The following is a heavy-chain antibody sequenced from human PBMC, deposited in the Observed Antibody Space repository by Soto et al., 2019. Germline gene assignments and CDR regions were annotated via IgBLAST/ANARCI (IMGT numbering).Heavy chain of an antibody. CDR2: ISSPGNA. Sequence: EVQLLESGGGLVQPGGSLRLSCAASGFSFNNFAMSWVRQAPVKGLEWVSVISSPGNAFYADSVKGRFTVSRDMSTNTLFLQMTSLRGEDTATYYCAKDAHDNYHYYTDVWGKGTPVTVSS. V-gene: IGHV3-23*01. CDR3: AKDAHDNYHYYTDV. D-gene: IGHD3-3*01. J-gene: IGHJ6*03. CDR1: GFSFNNFA.